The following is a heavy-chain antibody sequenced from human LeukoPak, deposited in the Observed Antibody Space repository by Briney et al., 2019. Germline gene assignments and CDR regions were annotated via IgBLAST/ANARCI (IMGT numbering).Heavy chain of an antibody. CDR2: IIPIFGTA. CDR1: GGTFSSYA. D-gene: IGHD3-22*01. CDR3: ARSYDSSGYYFDY. J-gene: IGHJ4*02. V-gene: IGHV1-69*13. Sequence: SVKVSCKASGGTFSSYAISWVRQAPGQGLEWMGGIIPIFGTANYAQKSQGRVTITADESTSTAYMELSSLRSEDTAVYYCARSYDSSGYYFDYWGQGTLVTVSS.